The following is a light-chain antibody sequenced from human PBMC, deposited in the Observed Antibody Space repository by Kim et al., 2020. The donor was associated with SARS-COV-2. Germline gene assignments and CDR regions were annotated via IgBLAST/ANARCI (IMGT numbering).Light chain of an antibody. J-gene: IGKJ4*01. CDR1: QSVSSSY. CDR2: GAS. V-gene: IGKV3-20*01. CDR3: QQYVSTPLT. Sequence: EIVLTQSPGTLSLSPGERATLSCRASQSVSSSYLAWYQQKPGQAPRLLIYGASSRATGVPDRFSGRGSGTDFTLTISRLEAEDVAVYYCQQYVSTPLTFGAGTKVDIK.